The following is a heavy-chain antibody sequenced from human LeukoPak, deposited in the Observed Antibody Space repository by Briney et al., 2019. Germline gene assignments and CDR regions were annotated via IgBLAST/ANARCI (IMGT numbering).Heavy chain of an antibody. CDR3: AREPYYYGSGSDLRPFDP. D-gene: IGHD3-10*01. CDR1: GFTFSSYW. CDR2: IKQDGSEK. Sequence: GGSLRLSCAASGFTFSSYWMSWVRQAPGKGLEWVANIKQDGSEKYYVDSVKGRFTISRDNAKNSLYLQMNSLRAEDTAAYYCAREPYYYGSGSDLRPFDPWGQGTLVTVSS. V-gene: IGHV3-7*01. J-gene: IGHJ5*02.